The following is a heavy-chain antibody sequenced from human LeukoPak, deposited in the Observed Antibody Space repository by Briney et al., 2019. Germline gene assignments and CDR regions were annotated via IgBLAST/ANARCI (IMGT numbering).Heavy chain of an antibody. CDR3: ARAVRAVIAAHFDY. D-gene: IGHD6-6*01. V-gene: IGHV4-31*03. CDR2: IYYSGST. CDR1: GGSISSGGYY. J-gene: IGHJ4*02. Sequence: SETLSLTCTVSGGSISSGGYYWSWIRQHPGKGLEWIGYIYYSGSTYYNPSLKSRVTISVDTSKNQFSLKLSSVTAADTAVYYCARAVRAVIAAHFDYWGQGTLVTVSS.